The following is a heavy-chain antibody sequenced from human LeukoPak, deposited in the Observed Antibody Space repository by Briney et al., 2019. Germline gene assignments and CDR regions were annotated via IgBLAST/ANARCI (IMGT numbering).Heavy chain of an antibody. D-gene: IGHD1-26*01. CDR3: ARLKDSSGSYRLPADY. CDR2: ISPGDSDT. Sequence: GESLKISCKGSGYSFPTYWIGWVRQMPGKGLQWMGIISPGDSDTRYSPSFQGQVTISADKSISTAYLQRSSLKASDTAIYYCARLKDSSGSYRLPADYWGQGTLVTVSS. J-gene: IGHJ4*02. V-gene: IGHV5-51*01. CDR1: GYSFPTYW.